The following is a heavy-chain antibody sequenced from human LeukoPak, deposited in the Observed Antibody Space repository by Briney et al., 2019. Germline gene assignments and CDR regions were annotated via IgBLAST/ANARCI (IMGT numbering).Heavy chain of an antibody. V-gene: IGHV4-61*02. CDR2: IYTSGST. CDR1: GGSISSGSYY. Sequence: SETLSLTCTVSGGSISSGSYYWSWIRQPAGKGLEWIGRIYTSGSTNYNPSLKSRVTISVDTSKNQFSLKLSSVTAADTAVYYCARYYSSSWPVFDYWGQGTLVTVSS. CDR3: ARYYSSSWPVFDY. J-gene: IGHJ4*02. D-gene: IGHD6-13*01.